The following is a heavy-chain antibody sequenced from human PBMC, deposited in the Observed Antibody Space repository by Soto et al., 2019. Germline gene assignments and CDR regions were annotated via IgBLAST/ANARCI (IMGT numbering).Heavy chain of an antibody. V-gene: IGHV3-33*01. Sequence: GGSLRLPCAASGFTFSSYGMHWVRQAPGKGLEWVAVIWYDGSNKYYADSVKGGFTISRDNSKNTLYLQMNSLRAEDTAVYYCARGDRIAVAEDYYYGMDVWGQGTTVTVSS. CDR3: ARGDRIAVAEDYYYGMDV. CDR2: IWYDGSNK. CDR1: GFTFSSYG. J-gene: IGHJ6*02. D-gene: IGHD6-19*01.